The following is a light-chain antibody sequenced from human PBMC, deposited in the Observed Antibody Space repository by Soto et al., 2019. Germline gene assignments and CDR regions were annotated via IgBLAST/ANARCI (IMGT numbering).Light chain of an antibody. V-gene: IGLV2-14*01. J-gene: IGLJ2*01. CDR3: SSYTSSSTLVV. Sequence: QSALTQPASVSGSPGQSITISCTSSDVSGYNYVSWYQQHPDKAPKVMIYDVSNRPSGVSNRFSGSKSGNTASLTISGLQAEDEAEYYCSSYTSSSTLVVFGGGTKLPVL. CDR1: SSDVSGYNY. CDR2: DVS.